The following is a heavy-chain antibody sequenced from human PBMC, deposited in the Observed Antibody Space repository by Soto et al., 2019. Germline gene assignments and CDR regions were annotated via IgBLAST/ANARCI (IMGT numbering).Heavy chain of an antibody. V-gene: IGHV3-48*03. CDR2: ISSSGSTI. CDR3: ASSIYGDYPTVDY. CDR1: VFTFSSYE. Sequence: EVQLVESGGGLVQPGGSLRLSCAASVFTFSSYEMNWVRQAPGKGLEWVSYISSSGSTIYYADSVKGRFTISRDNAKNSLYLQMNSLRAEDTAVYYCASSIYGDYPTVDYWGQGTLVTVSS. D-gene: IGHD4-17*01. J-gene: IGHJ4*02.